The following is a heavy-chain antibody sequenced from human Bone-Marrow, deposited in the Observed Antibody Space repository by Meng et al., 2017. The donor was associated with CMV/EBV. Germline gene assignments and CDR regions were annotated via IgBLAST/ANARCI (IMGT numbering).Heavy chain of an antibody. J-gene: IGHJ5*02. CDR3: ARGVGAGKGWFDP. CDR1: GDSVSSESAA. V-gene: IGHV6-1*01. D-gene: IGHD1-26*01. CDR2: TYYRSKWGT. Sequence: SETLSLTCAISGDSVSSESAAWNWIRQSPSRGLEWLGRTYYRSKWGTDYGVSVKGRLTITSDTSKNQFFLHLNSVTPEDTAVYYCARGVGAGKGWFDPWGQGTLVTVSS.